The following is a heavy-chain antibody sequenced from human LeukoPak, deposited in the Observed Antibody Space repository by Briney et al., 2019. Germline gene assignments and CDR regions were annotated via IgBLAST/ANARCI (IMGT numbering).Heavy chain of an antibody. CDR3: ARGLVLATDDAFDI. J-gene: IGHJ3*02. CDR2: IWDTEIT. Sequence: SETLSLTCTASGGSIRSYFWSWLQQPPGKGLEWIGYIWDTEITDYNPSLKSRVTISLDTSKNHFSLKLRSVTAADTALYFCARGLVLATDDAFDIWGQGTLVTVSS. CDR1: GGSIRSYF. D-gene: IGHD5-12*01. V-gene: IGHV4-59*01.